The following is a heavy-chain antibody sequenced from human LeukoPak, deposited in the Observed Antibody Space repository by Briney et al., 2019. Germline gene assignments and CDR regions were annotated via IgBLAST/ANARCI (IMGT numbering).Heavy chain of an antibody. V-gene: IGHV3-7*01. J-gene: IGHJ4*02. D-gene: IGHD1-26*01. Sequence: GGSLRLSCAASGFTLSSYWMSWVRQAPGKGLEWVANIKQDGSEIYYVDSVKGRFTISRDNAKNSLYLQMNSLRAEDTAVYYCARDKIVGATKFDSWGQGTLVTVSS. CDR3: ARDKIVGATKFDS. CDR1: GFTLSSYW. CDR2: IKQDGSEI.